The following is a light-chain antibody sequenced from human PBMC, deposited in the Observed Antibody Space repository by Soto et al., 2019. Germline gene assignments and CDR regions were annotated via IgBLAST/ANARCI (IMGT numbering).Light chain of an antibody. V-gene: IGKV3D-15*01. J-gene: IGKJ3*01. CDR2: GAS. CDR3: QQYGRSLCT. Sequence: THSHATLSAPPLQRFTLXFRASQSVSSNLAWYQQRPGQAPRLLIYGASSRATGIPDRFSARGSGTEFTLTITSLEPEDFAVYYCQQYGRSLCTFGPGTKVDNK. CDR1: QSVSSN.